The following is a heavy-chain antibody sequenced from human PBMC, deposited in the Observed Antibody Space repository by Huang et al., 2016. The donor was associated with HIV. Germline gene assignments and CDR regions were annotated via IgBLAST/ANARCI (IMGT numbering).Heavy chain of an antibody. CDR1: SGPLSSHY. J-gene: IGHJ3*02. CDR2: IDYSGIT. V-gene: IGHV4-59*11. Sequence: QVQLQESGPGRVKPSETLSLTCTVSSGPLSSHYWGWIGQPAGKGLEWVGSIDYSGITSYNPSLKSRVTISIDTSKAQFFLKVTSVSAADTAVYYCARVVAASAFEIWGQGTMITVSS. D-gene: IGHD2-15*01. CDR3: ARVVAASAFEI.